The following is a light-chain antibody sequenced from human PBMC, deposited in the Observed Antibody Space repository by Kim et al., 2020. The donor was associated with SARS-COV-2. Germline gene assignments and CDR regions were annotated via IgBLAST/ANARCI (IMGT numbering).Light chain of an antibody. Sequence: SPGERATLSCRASQSVSSNLAWYQQKPGQAPRLLIYAASTRATGIPARFSGSGSGTEFTLTISSLQSEDFALYYCQQYKKWPPLTFGGGTKVDIK. J-gene: IGKJ4*01. CDR2: AAS. CDR1: QSVSSN. CDR3: QQYKKWPPLT. V-gene: IGKV3-15*01.